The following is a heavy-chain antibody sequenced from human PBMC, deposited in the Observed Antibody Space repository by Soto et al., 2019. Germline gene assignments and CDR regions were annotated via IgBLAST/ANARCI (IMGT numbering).Heavy chain of an antibody. J-gene: IGHJ4*02. D-gene: IGHD3-22*01. V-gene: IGHV3-23*01. Sequence: EVQLLESGGGLVQPGGSLSLSCAVSGLTFSNYGMSWVRQAPGKGLEWVSFISGGGSTTYYADSVKGRFTISRDNSKDALYLHMRSLSAEDTAVYYCAKDKKREEGMIVVVMTSGFDFWGQGNLVSVSS. CDR1: GLTFSNYG. CDR2: ISGGGSTT. CDR3: AKDKKREEGMIVVVMTSGFDF.